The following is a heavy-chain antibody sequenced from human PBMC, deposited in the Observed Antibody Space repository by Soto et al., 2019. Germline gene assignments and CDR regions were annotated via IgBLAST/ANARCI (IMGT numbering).Heavy chain of an antibody. Sequence: KPGGSLRLSCAASGLTIITYTMNWVRQAPGKGLEWISSISSGSSYIYYAGSVKGRFTISRDNAKNSLFLQMNSLRADDTAVYYCARDILSGGAYPDSWGQGTKVTVSS. V-gene: IGHV3-21*01. J-gene: IGHJ5*01. D-gene: IGHD3-10*01. CDR2: ISSGSSYI. CDR1: GLTIITYT. CDR3: ARDILSGGAYPDS.